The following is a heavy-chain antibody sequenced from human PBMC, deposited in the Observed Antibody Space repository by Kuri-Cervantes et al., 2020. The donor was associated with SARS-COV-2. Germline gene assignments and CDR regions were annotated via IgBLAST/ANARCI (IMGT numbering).Heavy chain of an antibody. Sequence: ASVKVSCKASGYTFTSYAMNWVRQAPGQGLEWMGWINTNTGNPTYAQGFTGRFVFSLDTSVSTAYLQISSLKAEDTAVYYCARDATRGLSDWFDPWGQGTLVTVSS. J-gene: IGHJ5*02. D-gene: IGHD3-16*02. V-gene: IGHV7-4-1*02. CDR1: GYTFTSYA. CDR2: INTNTGNP. CDR3: ARDATRGLSDWFDP.